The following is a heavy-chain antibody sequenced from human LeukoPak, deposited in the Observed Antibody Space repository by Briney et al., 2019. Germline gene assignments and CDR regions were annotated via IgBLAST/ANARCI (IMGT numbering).Heavy chain of an antibody. D-gene: IGHD6-13*01. CDR3: ARTATDTGEFDY. CDR2: ISSSSSSI. V-gene: IGHV3-21*01. CDR1: GFTFSSYS. J-gene: IGHJ4*02. Sequence: GGSLRLSCAASGFTFSSYSMNWVRQAPGKGLECVSSISSSSSSIYYADSVKGRFTISRDDAKNSLYLQMNSLRAEDTAVYYCARTATDTGEFDYWGQGTLVTISS.